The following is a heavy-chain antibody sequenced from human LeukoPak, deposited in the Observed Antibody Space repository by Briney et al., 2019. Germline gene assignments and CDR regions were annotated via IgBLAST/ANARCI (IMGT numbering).Heavy chain of an antibody. CDR3: ARGSGYTSGWLNY. V-gene: IGHV3-66*01. CDR1: GFTVSSNY. Sequence: GGSLRLSCAVSGFTVSSNYMSWVRQAPGKGLEWVSLIYNDGSTYYADSVEGKFTISRDDSKNTLYLQMNSLRAEDTAVYYCARGSGYTSGWLNYWGQGTLVTVSS. D-gene: IGHD6-19*01. CDR2: IYNDGST. J-gene: IGHJ4*02.